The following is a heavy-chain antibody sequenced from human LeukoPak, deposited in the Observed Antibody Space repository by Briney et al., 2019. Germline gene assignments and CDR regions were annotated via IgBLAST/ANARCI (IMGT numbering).Heavy chain of an antibody. CDR3: ARDRGSYDFDY. J-gene: IGHJ4*02. CDR1: GYTFTYYY. D-gene: IGHD3-16*01. V-gene: IGHV1-46*01. Sequence: GASVKVSCKAAGYTFTYYYMHWVRQAPGQGLEWMGIMNLSGGSTSYAQKFQGRVTMTRDTSTSIVYMELSSLRSEDTAVYYCARDRGSYDFDYWGQGTLVTVSS. CDR2: MNLSGGST.